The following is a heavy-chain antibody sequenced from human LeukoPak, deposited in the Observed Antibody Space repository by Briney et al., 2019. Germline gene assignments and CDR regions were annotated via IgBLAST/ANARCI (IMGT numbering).Heavy chain of an antibody. CDR1: GGSFSGYY. CDR3: ARVRRGVDAFDI. V-gene: IGHV4-59*01. CDR2: FYYTGST. J-gene: IGHJ3*02. D-gene: IGHD3-10*01. Sequence: SETLSLTCAVYGGSFSGYYWSWIRQSPGKGLEWIGYFYYTGSTNYNPSLKSRVTISVDTSKNQFSLKLGSVTAADTAVYYCARVRRGVDAFDIWGQGTMVTVS.